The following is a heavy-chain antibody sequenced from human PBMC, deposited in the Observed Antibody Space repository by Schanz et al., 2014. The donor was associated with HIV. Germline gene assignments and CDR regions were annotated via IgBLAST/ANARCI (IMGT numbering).Heavy chain of an antibody. V-gene: IGHV3-33*05. CDR1: GITLSGYG. Sequence: QVQLVESGGGVVQPGRSQRLSCAASGITLSGYGMHWVRQAPGKGLEWVAFISYDGSNKYYADSVKGRFTISRDNSKNTLYLQMNSLRAGDTAVYYCAKGQRGMVRGDIDYWGQGTLVTVSS. J-gene: IGHJ4*02. D-gene: IGHD3-10*01. CDR3: AKGQRGMVRGDIDY. CDR2: ISYDGSNK.